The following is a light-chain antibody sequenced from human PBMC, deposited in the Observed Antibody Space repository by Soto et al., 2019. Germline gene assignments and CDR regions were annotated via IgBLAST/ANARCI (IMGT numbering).Light chain of an antibody. J-gene: IGKJ2*01. Sequence: DIVLPQSPGTLSLSPGERTTLSCRASQGVSGTYLAWYQPKPGQAPRVLIYGPAIRAAGIPDRFSGSGSVTAFTLTINTLEPEDLAVYYCQLYGSSRRYTFGQGTMLEIK. CDR2: GPA. CDR1: QGVSGTY. V-gene: IGKV3-20*01. CDR3: QLYGSSRRYT.